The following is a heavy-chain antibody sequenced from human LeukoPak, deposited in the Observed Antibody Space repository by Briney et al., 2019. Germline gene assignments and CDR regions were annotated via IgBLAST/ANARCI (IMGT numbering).Heavy chain of an antibody. Sequence: GESLKISCKGSGYSFPNYWFGWVRQMPGQGLEWMGIIYPADSDTRYSPAFQGQVTISADKSINTAYLKWTSLKASDTAMYYCARRKGDGYNSPFDYWGQGTLVTVSS. CDR2: IYPADSDT. CDR1: GYSFPNYW. J-gene: IGHJ4*02. CDR3: ARRKGDGYNSPFDY. D-gene: IGHD5-24*01. V-gene: IGHV5-51*01.